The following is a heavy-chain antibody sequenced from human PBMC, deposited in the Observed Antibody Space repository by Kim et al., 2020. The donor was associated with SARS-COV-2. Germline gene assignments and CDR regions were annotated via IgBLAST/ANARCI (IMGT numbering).Heavy chain of an antibody. J-gene: IGHJ4*01. Sequence: GGSLRLSCTASGFTLSNYAMSWVRQAPGKGLEWVAALSHTGESTYYGDSVKGRFTISRDNSKNTLYLQMNNLRAEDTALYYCARDLRGNSWYCGAVWGQGTLVTVS. CDR3: ARDLRGNSWYCGAV. CDR1: GFTLSNYA. CDR2: LSHTGEST. V-gene: IGHV3-23*01. D-gene: IGHD6-13*01.